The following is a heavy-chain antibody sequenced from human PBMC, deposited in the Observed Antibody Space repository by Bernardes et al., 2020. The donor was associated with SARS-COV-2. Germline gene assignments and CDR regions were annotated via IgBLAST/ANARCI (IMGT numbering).Heavy chain of an antibody. J-gene: IGHJ5*02. Sequence: SETLSLTCTVSGGSVSSGSYYWSWIRQPPGKGLEWIGYIYYSGITNYNPSLKSRVTISVDTSKNQFSLKLSSVTTADTAVYYCARDPIYSNWFDPWGQGTLVTVSS. CDR1: GGSVSSGSYY. V-gene: IGHV4-61*01. D-gene: IGHD4-4*01. CDR2: IYYSGIT. CDR3: ARDPIYSNWFDP.